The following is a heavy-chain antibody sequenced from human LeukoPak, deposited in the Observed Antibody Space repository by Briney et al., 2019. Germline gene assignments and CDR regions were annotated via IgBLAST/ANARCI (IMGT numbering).Heavy chain of an antibody. CDR2: MNPNSGNT. Sequence: ASVKVSCKASGYTFTSYDINWVRQATGQGLEWMGWMNPNSGNTGYAQKFQGRVTMTRNTSISTAYMELSSLRSEDTAVYYCHIVVVTAIHNWFNPWGLGTLVTVSS. CDR1: GYTFTSYD. CDR3: HIVVVTAIHNWFNP. J-gene: IGHJ5*02. D-gene: IGHD2-21*02. V-gene: IGHV1-8*01.